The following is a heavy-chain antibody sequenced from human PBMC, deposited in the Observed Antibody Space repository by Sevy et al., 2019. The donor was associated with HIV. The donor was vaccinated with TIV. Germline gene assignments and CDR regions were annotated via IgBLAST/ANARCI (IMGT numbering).Heavy chain of an antibody. V-gene: IGHV3-21*01. CDR1: GFTFSSYS. CDR2: ISTSSSYI. J-gene: IGHJ4*02. CDR3: ARDEVGGSYSEFDY. D-gene: IGHD1-26*01. Sequence: GGSLRLSCAASGFTFSSYSMNWVRQAPGKGLEWVSSISTSSSYIYYADSVKGRFTISRDNAKNSLYLQMNSLRAEDTAVYYCARDEVGGSYSEFDYWGQGTLVTVSS.